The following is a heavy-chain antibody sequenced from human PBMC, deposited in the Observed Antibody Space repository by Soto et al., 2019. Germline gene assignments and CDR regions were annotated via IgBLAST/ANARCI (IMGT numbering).Heavy chain of an antibody. CDR3: ARDFNSIFDDFADMRWNFDP. CDR2: VLTAGTT. Sequence: SETLSLTCSVTGGSINNYYWSWVRQSAGKGLEWIGRVLTAGTTDYNPSLKGRVTISVDTSKNQFSLSLRSVTAADTAIYYCARDFNSIFDDFADMRWNFDPWGQGTLVTVSS. V-gene: IGHV4-4*07. CDR1: GGSINNYY. D-gene: IGHD3-3*02. J-gene: IGHJ5*02.